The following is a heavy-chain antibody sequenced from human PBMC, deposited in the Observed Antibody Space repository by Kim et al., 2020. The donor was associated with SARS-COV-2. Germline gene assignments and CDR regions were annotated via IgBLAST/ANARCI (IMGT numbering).Heavy chain of an antibody. Sequence: SPSFQGQVTISADKSISTAYLQWSSLKAPDTAMYYCARRGIGLYYYGMDVWGQGTTVTVSS. J-gene: IGHJ6*02. D-gene: IGHD3-16*01. V-gene: IGHV5-51*01. CDR3: ARRGIGLYYYGMDV.